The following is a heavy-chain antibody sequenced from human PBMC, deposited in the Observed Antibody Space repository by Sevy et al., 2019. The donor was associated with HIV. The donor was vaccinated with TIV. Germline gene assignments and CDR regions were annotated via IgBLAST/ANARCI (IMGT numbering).Heavy chain of an antibody. Sequence: GGSLRLSCEASGFPFSSHCMHWVRQGPGQGRVWVSGSNSDDTRIPYADSVKGRFTISRDNVKNTLYLQMSSLRAEDTALYYCARGSGVAFDYWGQGTLVTVSS. CDR1: GFPFSSHC. J-gene: IGHJ4*02. V-gene: IGHV3-74*01. CDR2: SNSDDTRI. D-gene: IGHD3-10*01. CDR3: ARGSGVAFDY.